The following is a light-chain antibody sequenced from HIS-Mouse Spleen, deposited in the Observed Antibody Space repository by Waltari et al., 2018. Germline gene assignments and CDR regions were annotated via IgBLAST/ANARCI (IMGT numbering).Light chain of an antibody. J-gene: IGLJ2*01. Sequence: QSALTQPASVSGSPGQSITISCTGTSSDVGGYNYVSCYQQHPGKAPKLMIYEVSNRPSGVSNRFSGSKSGTTASLTISGLQAEDEADYYCSSYTSSSTLGVFGGGTKLTVL. CDR1: SSDVGGYNY. CDR2: EVS. V-gene: IGLV2-14*01. CDR3: SSYTSSSTLGV.